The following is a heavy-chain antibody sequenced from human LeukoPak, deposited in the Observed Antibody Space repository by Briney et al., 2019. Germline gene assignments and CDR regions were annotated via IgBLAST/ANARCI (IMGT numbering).Heavy chain of an antibody. CDR1: GGSFSGYY. Sequence: SETLSLTCAVYGGSFSGYYWSWIRQPPGKGLEWIGEINHSGSTNYNPSLKSRVTISVDTSKNRFSLKLGSVTAADTAVYYCARVPIFGSGSAFDIWGQGTMVTVSS. CDR3: ARVPIFGSGSAFDI. D-gene: IGHD3-10*01. J-gene: IGHJ3*02. CDR2: INHSGST. V-gene: IGHV4-34*01.